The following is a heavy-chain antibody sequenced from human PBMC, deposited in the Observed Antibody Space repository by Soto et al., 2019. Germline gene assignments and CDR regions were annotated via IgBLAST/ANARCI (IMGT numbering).Heavy chain of an antibody. CDR1: GGTFSSYA. V-gene: IGHV1-69*01. CDR2: IIPIFGTA. D-gene: IGHD5-18*01. CDR3: AREKSGYGYPYYFDY. Sequence: QVQLVQSGAEVKKPGSSVKVSCKASGGTFSSYAIRWVRQAPGQGLEWMGGIIPIFGTANYAQKFQGRVTITADESTGTAYMGLSSLRSEDTAVYYCAREKSGYGYPYYFDYWGQGTLVTVSS. J-gene: IGHJ4*02.